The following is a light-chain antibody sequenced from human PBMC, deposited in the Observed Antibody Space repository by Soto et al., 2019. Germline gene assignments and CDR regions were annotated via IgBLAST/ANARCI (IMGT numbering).Light chain of an antibody. CDR1: QSVSSSY. J-gene: IGKJ1*01. V-gene: IGKV3-20*01. Sequence: EIALTQSPGTLSLSPGERATLSCRASQSVSSSYLAWYQQKPGQAPRLLIYGASSRATGIPDRFSGSVSGTDFTLTISRLEPEDFAVYYCQQYGSSPRTFGQGTKVDIK. CDR2: GAS. CDR3: QQYGSSPRT.